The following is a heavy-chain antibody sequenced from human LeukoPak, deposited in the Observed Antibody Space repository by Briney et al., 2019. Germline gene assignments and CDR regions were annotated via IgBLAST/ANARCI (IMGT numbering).Heavy chain of an antibody. Sequence: GGSLRLSCAASGFIFSNYAMTWVRQAPGKGLEWVSTISDNSGYTYYADSVKGRFTISRDNSKNTLYLQMHSLRPEDTAVYYCLSWGGSGSYGDYWGQGILVTVSS. J-gene: IGHJ4*02. V-gene: IGHV3-23*01. D-gene: IGHD3-10*01. CDR1: GFIFSNYA. CDR3: LSWGGSGSYGDY. CDR2: ISDNSGYT.